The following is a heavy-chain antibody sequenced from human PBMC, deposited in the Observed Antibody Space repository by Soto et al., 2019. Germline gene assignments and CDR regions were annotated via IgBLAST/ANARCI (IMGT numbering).Heavy chain of an antibody. CDR3: ARDAAVGLFDY. J-gene: IGHJ4*02. CDR1: GYTFTSYG. CDR2: INPYNGNT. V-gene: IGHV1-18*01. Sequence: QVQLVQSGAEVKKPGASVKVSCKASGYTFTSYGISWVRQAPGQGLEWMGWINPYNGNTKYAQKLQGRTTMTTDSSTSTAYMELRSLRSDDTAVYYCARDAAVGLFDYWGQGTLVTVSS. D-gene: IGHD1-26*01.